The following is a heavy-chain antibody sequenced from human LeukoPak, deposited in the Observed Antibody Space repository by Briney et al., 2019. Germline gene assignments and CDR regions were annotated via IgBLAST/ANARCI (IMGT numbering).Heavy chain of an antibody. J-gene: IGHJ3*02. V-gene: IGHV2-5*02. Sequence: SGPTLVNPTQTLTLTCTFSGFSLSTSGVGVGWIRQPPGEALDWLALIYWDDDKRYSPSLESRLTITKDTFKNQVVLTMTNMDPVDTATYYCAHSEDYYGSVDAFDIWGQGTMVTVSS. CDR3: AHSEDYYGSVDAFDI. CDR2: IYWDDDK. CDR1: GFSLSTSGVG. D-gene: IGHD3-10*01.